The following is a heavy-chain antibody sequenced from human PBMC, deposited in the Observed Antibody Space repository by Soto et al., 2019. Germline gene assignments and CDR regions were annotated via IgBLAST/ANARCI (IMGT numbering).Heavy chain of an antibody. Sequence: SVKVSCKASGGTLSSYAISWVRQAPGQGLEWMGGIIPIFGTANYAQKFQGRVTITADESTSTAYMELSSLRSEDTAVYYCARDITIFGVVTRGWFDPWGQGTMVTVSS. CDR3: ARDITIFGVVTRGWFDP. D-gene: IGHD3-3*01. CDR1: GGTLSSYA. J-gene: IGHJ5*02. CDR2: IIPIFGTA. V-gene: IGHV1-69*13.